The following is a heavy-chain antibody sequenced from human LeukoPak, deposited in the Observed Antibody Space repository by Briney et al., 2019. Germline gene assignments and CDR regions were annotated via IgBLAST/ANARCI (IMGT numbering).Heavy chain of an antibody. CDR2: IGAIGNT. CDR3: AKGTYYYDSSGYRDYYYYMDV. J-gene: IGHJ6*03. CDR1: GFTFSDYA. Sequence: GGSLRLSCAASGFTFSDYAMYWVRQAPGKGLEWVSAIGAIGNTFHADSVKGRFTISRDNSKNTLYLQMNSLRAEDTAVYYCAKGTYYYDSSGYRDYYYYMDVWGKGTTVTVSS. D-gene: IGHD3-22*01. V-gene: IGHV3-23*01.